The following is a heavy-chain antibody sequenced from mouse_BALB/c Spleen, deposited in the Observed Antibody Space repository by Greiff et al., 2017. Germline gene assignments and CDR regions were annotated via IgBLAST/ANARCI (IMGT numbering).Heavy chain of an antibody. J-gene: IGHJ3*01. CDR2: ISYSGST. Sequence: EVQLQESGPGLVKPSQSLSLSCTVTGFSITSDYAWYLIRQFPGNRLEWMGYISYSGSTSYNPSLKSRISITRDTSKNQFFLQLNSVTTEDTATYYCARGEVYDGYPVAYWGQGTLVTVSA. CDR3: ARGEVYDGYPVAY. D-gene: IGHD2-3*01. V-gene: IGHV3-2*02. CDR1: GFSITSDYA.